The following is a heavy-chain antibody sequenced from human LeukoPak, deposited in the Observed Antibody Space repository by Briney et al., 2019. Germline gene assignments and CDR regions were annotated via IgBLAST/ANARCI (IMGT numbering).Heavy chain of an antibody. J-gene: IGHJ6*03. Sequence: ASVKVSCKASGYSFVLYGISWVRQAPGQGLEWMGWINPNSGGTNYAQKFQGRVTMTRDTSISTAYMELSRLRSDDTAVYYCARSGDPPPAYMDVWGKGTTVTVSS. CDR1: GYSFVLYG. CDR3: ARSGDPPPAYMDV. D-gene: IGHD2-21*01. V-gene: IGHV1-2*02. CDR2: INPNSGGT.